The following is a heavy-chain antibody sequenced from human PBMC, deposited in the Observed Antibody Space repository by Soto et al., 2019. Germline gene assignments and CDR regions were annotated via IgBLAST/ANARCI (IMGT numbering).Heavy chain of an antibody. Sequence: XGSLIISCASSGFTFSSYSMHWVLQAPGKGLEWVAVISYDGSNKYYADSVKGRFTISRDNSKNTLYLQMNSLRAEDTAVYYCARDYRNIVVVVAATLDYWGQGTLVTVSS. CDR2: ISYDGSNK. J-gene: IGHJ4*02. CDR3: ARDYRNIVVVVAATLDY. V-gene: IGHV3-30-3*01. D-gene: IGHD2-15*01. CDR1: GFTFSSYS.